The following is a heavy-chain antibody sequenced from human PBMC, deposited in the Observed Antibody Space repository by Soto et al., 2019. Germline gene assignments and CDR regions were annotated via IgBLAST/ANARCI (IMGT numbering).Heavy chain of an antibody. V-gene: IGHV3-15*01. CDR2: IKSKTDGGTT. D-gene: IGHD6-13*01. Sequence: GGSLRLSCAASGFTFSNAWMSWVRQAPGKGLEWVGRIKSKTDGGTTDYVAPVKARFTISRDDSKNTLYLQMNSLKTDDTALYYGTTDREGIAAAGEFDYWGQGTLVTVSS. CDR3: TTDREGIAAAGEFDY. CDR1: GFTFSNAW. J-gene: IGHJ4*02.